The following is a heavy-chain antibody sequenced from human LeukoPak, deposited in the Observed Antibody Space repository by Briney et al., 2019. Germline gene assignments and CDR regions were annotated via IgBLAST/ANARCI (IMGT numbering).Heavy chain of an antibody. Sequence: GGSLRLSCADSGFTFSRSWMTWVRQAPGKGLEWVANINEDGSAQNYVDSVKGRFTISRDNAKGTLYLEMNSLRAEDTAVYYCARDAGYDRFDYWGQGTLVTVSS. CDR3: ARDAGYDRFDY. J-gene: IGHJ4*02. V-gene: IGHV3-7*05. D-gene: IGHD3-22*01. CDR2: INEDGSAQ. CDR1: GFTFSRSW.